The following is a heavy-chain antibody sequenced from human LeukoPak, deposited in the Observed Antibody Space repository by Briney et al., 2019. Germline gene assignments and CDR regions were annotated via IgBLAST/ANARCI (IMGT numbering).Heavy chain of an antibody. J-gene: IGHJ4*02. V-gene: IGHV4-61*03. CDR1: GDSVSNGNYH. CDR2: IYYTGNT. CDR3: ARSQNYYGSGDY. Sequence: PSETLSLTCTVSGDSVSNGNYHWSWLRQPPGKALEWIGYIYYTGNTYYNPSLEGRVTISVDTSRNHFSVKLSSVTAADTAVYYCARSQNYYGSGDYWSQGTLVTVSS. D-gene: IGHD3-10*01.